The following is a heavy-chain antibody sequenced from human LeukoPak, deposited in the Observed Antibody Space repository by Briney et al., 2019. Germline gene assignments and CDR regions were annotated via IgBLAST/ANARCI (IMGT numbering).Heavy chain of an antibody. CDR2: IYGGGST. V-gene: IGHV3-53*01. CDR1: GSTFSNAW. J-gene: IGHJ4*02. D-gene: IGHD6-13*01. Sequence: GGSLRLSCAASGSTFSNAWMSWVRQAPGKGLEWVSVIYGGGSTYYADSVKGRFTISRDNSKNTLYLQMNTLRAEDTAVYYCARSDGIATAGPFDYWGQGTLVTVS. CDR3: ARSDGIATAGPFDY.